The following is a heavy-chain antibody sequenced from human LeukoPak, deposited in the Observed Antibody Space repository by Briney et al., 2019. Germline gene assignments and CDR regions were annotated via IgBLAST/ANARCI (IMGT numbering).Heavy chain of an antibody. D-gene: IGHD6-13*01. CDR1: GFTVSSNY. CDR2: IYSGGST. J-gene: IGHJ6*02. Sequence: PGGSLRLSCAASGFTVSSNYMSWVRQAPGKGLEWVSVIYSGGSTYYADSVKGRFTISRDNSKNTLYLQMNSLRAEDTAVYYCARDGKDSTYGMDVWGQGTTVTVSS. CDR3: ARDGKDSTYGMDV. V-gene: IGHV3-53*05.